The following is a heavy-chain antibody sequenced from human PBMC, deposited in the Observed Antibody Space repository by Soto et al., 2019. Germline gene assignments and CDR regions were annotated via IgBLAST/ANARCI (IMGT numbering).Heavy chain of an antibody. V-gene: IGHV4-31*03. Sequence: PSETLSLTCTVSGGSISTVYYYWTWIRQLPGKGLEWIAYSHHAGPTYYNPSLKSRITISVDTSKNQFSLKLSSVTAADTAVYFCAGKPNALSYFDYWGQGALVTVSS. J-gene: IGHJ4*02. D-gene: IGHD2-8*01. CDR3: AGKPNALSYFDY. CDR1: GGSISTVYYY. CDR2: SHHAGPT.